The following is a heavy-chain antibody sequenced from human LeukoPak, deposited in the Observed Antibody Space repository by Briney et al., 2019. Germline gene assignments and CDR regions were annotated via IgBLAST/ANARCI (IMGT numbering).Heavy chain of an antibody. V-gene: IGHV3-33*01. D-gene: IGHD3-16*01. CDR2: IWYDGNKK. CDR3: VAEGSYDDFES. CDR1: GFIFSSYG. J-gene: IGHJ4*02. Sequence: GRSLRLSCAASGFIFSSYGTHWVRQSPGKGLEWVAVIWYDGNKKNYGDSVKGRFTISRDNSKNMLYLQMNSLRAEDTAVYFCVAEGSYDDFESWGQGTLVTVSS.